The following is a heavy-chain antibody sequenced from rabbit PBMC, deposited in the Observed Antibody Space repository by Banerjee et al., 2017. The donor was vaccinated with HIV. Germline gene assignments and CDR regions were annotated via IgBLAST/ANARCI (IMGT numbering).Heavy chain of an antibody. Sequence: QSLEESGGDLVKPGASLTLTCTASGFSLSSSYNMCWVRQAPGKGLELIACIVPGSGNTWYASWVNGRFTISRSTSLNTVTLQMTSLTAADTATYFCARSDASGSGYYDLWGQGTLVTVS. J-gene: IGHJ4*01. D-gene: IGHD1-1*01. V-gene: IGHV1S43*01. CDR3: ARSDASGSGYYDL. CDR1: GFSLSSSYN. CDR2: IVPGSGNT.